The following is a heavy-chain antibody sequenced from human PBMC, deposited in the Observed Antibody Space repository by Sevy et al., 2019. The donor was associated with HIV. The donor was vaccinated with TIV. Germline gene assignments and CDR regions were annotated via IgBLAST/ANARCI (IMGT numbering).Heavy chain of an antibody. CDR1: GSTLTQLS. D-gene: IGHD3-22*01. J-gene: IGHJ4*02. Sequence: GAVKVSCKVSGSTLTQLSMHWVRQAPGIGLEGTVTFDPEDRKTLYAQKFQGRVTMIEDTSTHTAYMELSSLTSEDTAIYYCASPRDYYESNGYYFDFWGQGTLVSVSS. V-gene: IGHV1-24*01. CDR2: FDPEDRKT. CDR3: ASPRDYYESNGYYFDF.